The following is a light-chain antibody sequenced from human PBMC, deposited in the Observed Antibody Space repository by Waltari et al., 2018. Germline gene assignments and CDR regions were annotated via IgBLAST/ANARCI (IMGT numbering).Light chain of an antibody. Sequence: QSALTQPASVSGSPGQSITISCTGSSSDVGGDDSVSWYEDHPGQAPKVIIYDVNKRPSGVSDRFSGSKSGTTASLTISGLQAEVEATFYCSSQSTANGVIFGGGTKVTVL. CDR2: DVN. CDR3: SSQSTANGVI. CDR1: SSDVGGDDS. V-gene: IGLV2-14*03. J-gene: IGLJ2*01.